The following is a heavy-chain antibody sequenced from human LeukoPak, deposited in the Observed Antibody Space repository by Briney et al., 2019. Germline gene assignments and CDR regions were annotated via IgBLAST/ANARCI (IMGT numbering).Heavy chain of an antibody. D-gene: IGHD3-22*01. CDR2: IDASGST. J-gene: IGHJ6*02. V-gene: IGHV4-4*07. CDR1: GASVSSYY. Sequence: SETLSLTCTVSGASVSSYYWIWIRQPAGRGLEWIGRIDASGSTNYNPSLKSRVTMSVDSSKNQFSLKVSSVTAADTAVYYCARDGITMIVVGEGGYGMDVWGQGTTVTVSS. CDR3: ARDGITMIVVGEGGYGMDV.